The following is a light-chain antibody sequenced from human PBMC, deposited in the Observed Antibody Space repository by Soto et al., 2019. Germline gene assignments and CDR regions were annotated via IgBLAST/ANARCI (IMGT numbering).Light chain of an antibody. CDR3: QVWDSNSASVI. CDR2: RDI. J-gene: IGLJ2*01. CDR1: NIGSKN. V-gene: IGLV3-9*01. Sequence: YELTQPLSVSVALGQTAKITCGGDNIGSKNVHWYQQKPGQAPVLVIYRDINRPSGIPERFSGSNSGNTATLAISRAQGGDEADFYCQVWDSNSASVIFGGGTKLTVL.